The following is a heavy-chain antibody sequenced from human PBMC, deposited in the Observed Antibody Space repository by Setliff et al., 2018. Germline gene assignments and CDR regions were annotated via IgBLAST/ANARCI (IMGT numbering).Heavy chain of an antibody. CDR1: GASFSNYY. D-gene: IGHD3-3*01. CDR2: IDHSGRT. J-gene: IGHJ4*02. CDR3: RCWSGYYKNDY. Sequence: SETLSLTCTVYGASFSNYYWGWVRPPPEERLEWIGEIDHSGRTKYNPSLKGRVTISVDTSKNQFSLRLSSVTAADTAVYYCRCWSGYYKNDYWGQGTVVTVSS. V-gene: IGHV4-34*01.